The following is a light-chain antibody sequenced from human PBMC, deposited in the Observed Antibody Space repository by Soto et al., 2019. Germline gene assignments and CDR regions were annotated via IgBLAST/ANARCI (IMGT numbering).Light chain of an antibody. J-gene: IGKJ3*01. Sequence: EIVVTQSPAPLSLAPGERATLSCRASQSVSSYLAWDQQKPGQAPRLLIYDASNRATVIPARFSGSGSGTDFTLTISSLEPEDFAVYYCQQRSNWLFTFGPGTKVDIK. CDR1: QSVSSY. CDR2: DAS. CDR3: QQRSNWLFT. V-gene: IGKV3-11*01.